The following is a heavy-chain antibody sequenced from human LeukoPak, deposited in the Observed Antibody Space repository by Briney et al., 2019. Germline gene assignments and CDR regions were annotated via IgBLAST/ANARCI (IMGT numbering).Heavy chain of an antibody. CDR2: INHSGST. D-gene: IGHD3-22*01. V-gene: IGHV4-34*01. CDR3: ARRIPRYYYDSSGLYYFDY. CDR1: GGSFSGYY. J-gene: IGHJ4*02. Sequence: PSETLSLTCAVYGGSFSGYYCSWIRQPPGKGLEWIGEINHSGSTNYNPSLKSRVTISVDTSKNQFSLKLSSVTAADTAVYYCARRIPRYYYDSSGLYYFDYWGQGTLVTVSS.